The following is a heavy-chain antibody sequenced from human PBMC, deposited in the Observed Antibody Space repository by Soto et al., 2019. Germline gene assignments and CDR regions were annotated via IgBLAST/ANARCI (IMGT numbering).Heavy chain of an antibody. CDR3: ARGVRRGITMVRGVITDGLAYYYYYMDV. J-gene: IGHJ6*03. Sequence: ASVKVSCKASGYTFTGYYMHWVRQAPGQGLEWMGWINPNSGGTNYAQKFQGRVTMTRNTSISTAYMELSSLRSEDTAVYYCARGVRRGITMVRGVITDGLAYYYYYMDVWGKGTTVTVSS. CDR1: GYTFTGYY. CDR2: INPNSGGT. V-gene: IGHV1-2*02. D-gene: IGHD3-10*01.